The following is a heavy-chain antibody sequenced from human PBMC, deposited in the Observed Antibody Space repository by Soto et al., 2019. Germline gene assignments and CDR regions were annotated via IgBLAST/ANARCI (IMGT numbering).Heavy chain of an antibody. D-gene: IGHD4-4*01. V-gene: IGHV4-34*01. CDR3: ARGRGMTTVTHFDY. J-gene: IGHJ4*02. CDR2: INHSGST. Sequence: QVQLQQWGAGLLKPSETLSLTCAVYGGSFSGYYWSWIRQPPGKGLEWIGEINHSGSTNYNPSLKSRGTISVDTSKNQFSLKLSSVTAADTAVYYCARGRGMTTVTHFDYWGQGTLVTVSS. CDR1: GGSFSGYY.